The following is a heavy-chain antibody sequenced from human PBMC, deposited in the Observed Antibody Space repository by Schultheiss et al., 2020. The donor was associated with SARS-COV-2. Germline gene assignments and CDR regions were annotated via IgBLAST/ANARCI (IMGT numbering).Heavy chain of an antibody. CDR1: GGTFSSYA. V-gene: IGHV1-69*13. Sequence: SVKVSCKASGGTFSSYAISWVRQAPGQGLVWMGGIIPIFGTANYAQKFQGRVTITADESTSTAYMELSSLRSEDTAVYYCARGRESQWYQLLWGYYYGMDVWGQGTTVTVSS. D-gene: IGHD2-2*01. CDR3: ARGRESQWYQLLWGYYYGMDV. J-gene: IGHJ6*02. CDR2: IIPIFGTA.